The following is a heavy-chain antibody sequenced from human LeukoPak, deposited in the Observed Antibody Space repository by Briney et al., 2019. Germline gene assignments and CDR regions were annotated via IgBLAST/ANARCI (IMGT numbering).Heavy chain of an antibody. D-gene: IGHD6-19*01. CDR1: GFTFSTYW. CDR3: ARDDPYSSGWYIVFDI. CDR2: ISYDGTNK. Sequence: PGGSLRLSCAASGFTFSTYWMTWVRQAPGKGLEWVAIISYDGTNKYYADSVKGRFTISRDNSKNTLYLQMNSLRAEDTAVYYCARDDPYSSGWYIVFDIWGQGTMVTVSS. V-gene: IGHV3-30-3*01. J-gene: IGHJ3*02.